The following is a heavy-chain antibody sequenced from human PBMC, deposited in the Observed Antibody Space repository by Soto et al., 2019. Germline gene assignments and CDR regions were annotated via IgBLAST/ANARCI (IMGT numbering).Heavy chain of an antibody. D-gene: IGHD6-19*01. J-gene: IGHJ6*02. Sequence: QVQLVESGGGVVQPGRSLRLSCAASGFTFSSYGMHWVRQAPGKGLEWVAVISYAGRNKYYADAVKGRFTISRDNSQNTLYLQMSSLRAEDTAVYYCVKDGSSGWPYFSEMDVWGQGTTVTVSS. CDR2: ISYAGRNK. CDR1: GFTFSSYG. CDR3: VKDGSSGWPYFSEMDV. V-gene: IGHV3-30*18.